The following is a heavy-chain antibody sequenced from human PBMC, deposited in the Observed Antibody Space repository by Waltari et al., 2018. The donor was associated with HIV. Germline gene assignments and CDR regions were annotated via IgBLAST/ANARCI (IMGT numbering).Heavy chain of an antibody. J-gene: IGHJ4*02. CDR3: ARDVTSGTEGRVY. V-gene: IGHV3-53*01. CDR1: GFTVSRNY. CDR2: IYSGGST. Sequence: EVQLVESGGGLIQPGGSLRLSCAASGFTVSRNYMSWVRQAPGKGLEWVSVIYSGGSTYYADSVKGRFTISRDNSKNTLYLQMNSLRAEDTAVYYCARDVTSGTEGRVYWGQGTLVTVSS. D-gene: IGHD1-26*01.